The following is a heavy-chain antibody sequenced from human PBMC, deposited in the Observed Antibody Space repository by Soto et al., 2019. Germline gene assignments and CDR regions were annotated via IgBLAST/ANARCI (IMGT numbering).Heavy chain of an antibody. CDR1: GYTFTSYD. CDR3: ARAGEGRSSWYSGGY. CDR2: MNPNSGNT. V-gene: IGHV1-8*01. J-gene: IGHJ4*02. D-gene: IGHD6-13*01. Sequence: ASVKVSCKASGYTFTSYDINWVRQATGQGLEWMGWMNPNSGNTGYAQKFQGRVTMTRNTSISTAYMELSSRRSEDTAVYYCARAGEGRSSWYSGGYWGQGTLVTVSS.